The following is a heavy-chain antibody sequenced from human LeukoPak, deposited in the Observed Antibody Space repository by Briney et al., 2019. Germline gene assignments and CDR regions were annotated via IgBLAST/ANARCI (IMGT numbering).Heavy chain of an antibody. CDR3: AKIGVPAAAGTGNFDY. CDR1: GFTFSNYW. J-gene: IGHJ4*02. V-gene: IGHV3-74*01. Sequence: PGGSLRLSCAASGFTFSNYWMHWVRQAPGKGLVWVSRINSDGINTSYADSVKGRFTISRDNSKNTLYLQMNSLRAEDTAVYYCAKIGVPAAAGTGNFDYWGQGTLVTVSS. CDR2: INSDGINT. D-gene: IGHD6-13*01.